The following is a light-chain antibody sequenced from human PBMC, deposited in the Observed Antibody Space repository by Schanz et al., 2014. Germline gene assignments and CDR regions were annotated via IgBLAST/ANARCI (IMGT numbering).Light chain of an antibody. CDR1: QSVSSN. J-gene: IGKJ3*01. V-gene: IGKV3-20*01. CDR3: QQYDTSPPFT. CDR2: AAS. Sequence: EIVLTQSPATLSLSPGERATLSCRASQSVSSNLAWYQQKPGQAPRLVISAASRRATGIPDRFSGSGSGTDFTLTISRLEPEDFAMYYCQQYDTSPPFTFGPGTKVDIK.